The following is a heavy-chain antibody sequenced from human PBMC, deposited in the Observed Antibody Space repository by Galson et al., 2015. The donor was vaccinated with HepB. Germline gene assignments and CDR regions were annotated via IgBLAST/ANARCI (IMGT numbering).Heavy chain of an antibody. D-gene: IGHD2-2*02. V-gene: IGHV3-15*01. CDR3: TTEGVLGYCSSTSCYSFDY. CDR1: GFTFSNAW. CDR2: IKSKTDGGTT. J-gene: IGHJ4*02. Sequence: SLRLSCAASGFTFSNAWMSWVRQAPGKGLEWVGRIKSKTDGGTTDYAAPVKGRFTISRDDSKNTLYLQMNSLKTEDTAVYYCTTEGVLGYCSSTSCYSFDYWGQGTLVTVSS.